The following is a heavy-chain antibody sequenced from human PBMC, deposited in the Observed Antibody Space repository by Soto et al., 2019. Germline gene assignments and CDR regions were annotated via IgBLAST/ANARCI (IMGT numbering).Heavy chain of an antibody. D-gene: IGHD3-16*01. J-gene: IGHJ5*02. CDR2: IYYTGTT. V-gene: IGHV4-59*08. CDR3: ARHGATDWFDP. CDR1: GGSIRDYY. Sequence: SETLSLTCTVSGGSIRDYYWGWIRQSPGKGLEWIGYIYYTGTTKYNPSLKSRVTISVDSSKNQFSLKLDSVTAADTAVYYCARHGATDWFDPWGQGTLVTVSS.